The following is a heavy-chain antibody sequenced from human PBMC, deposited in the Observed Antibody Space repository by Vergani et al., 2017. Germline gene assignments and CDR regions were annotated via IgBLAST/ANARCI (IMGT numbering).Heavy chain of an antibody. J-gene: IGHJ3*02. Sequence: QVQLQESGPGLVKPSETLSLTCTVSGGSISSYYWSWIRQPPGKGLEWIGYIYYSGSTNYNPSLTSQVTISVDPAKNQFSLKLSSVTAADTVVYYCARRGDRGGSYLPPDAFDIWGQGTMVTVSS. V-gene: IGHV4-59*01. D-gene: IGHD1-26*01. CDR3: ARRGDRGGSYLPPDAFDI. CDR2: IYYSGST. CDR1: GGSISSYY.